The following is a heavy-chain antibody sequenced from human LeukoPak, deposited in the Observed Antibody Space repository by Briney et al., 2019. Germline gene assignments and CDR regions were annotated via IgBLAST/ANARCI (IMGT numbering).Heavy chain of an antibody. CDR2: IYAADSDT. CDR3: ARLHRSGYYYFDY. D-gene: IGHD3-22*01. Sequence: GESLKISCKASGYSFTSLWIGWVRQMPGKGLEWMGIIYAADSDTRYSPSFQAQVTISADKSVSTAYLQWSSLEASDTAMYYCARLHRSGYYYFDYWGQGTLVTVSS. J-gene: IGHJ4*02. CDR1: GYSFTSLW. V-gene: IGHV5-51*01.